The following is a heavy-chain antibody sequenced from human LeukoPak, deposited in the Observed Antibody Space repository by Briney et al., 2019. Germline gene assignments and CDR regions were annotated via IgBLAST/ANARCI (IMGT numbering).Heavy chain of an antibody. CDR3: AREQYCSGGSCYGY. CDR1: GGTFSSYA. V-gene: IGHV1-69*13. J-gene: IGHJ4*02. Sequence: SVKVSCKASGGTFSSYAISWVRQAPGQGLEWMGGIIPIFGTANYAQKFQGRVTITADGSTSTAYMELSSLRSEDTAVYYCAREQYCSGGSCYGYWGQGTLVTVSS. D-gene: IGHD2-15*01. CDR2: IIPIFGTA.